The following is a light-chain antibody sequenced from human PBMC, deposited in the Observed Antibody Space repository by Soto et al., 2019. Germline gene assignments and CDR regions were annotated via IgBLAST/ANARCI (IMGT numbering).Light chain of an antibody. CDR1: SSDVGGYNY. CDR3: SSYTTSNPRQIV. J-gene: IGLJ1*01. CDR2: DVS. Sequence: QSVLTQPASVSGAPGQSITISCTGTSSDVGGYNYVSWYQHHPGKAPKLIIYDVSNRPSGVSIRFSGSKSDNTASLTISGLQPEDEADYHCSSYTTSNPRQIVSGTGTKLPDL. V-gene: IGLV2-14*03.